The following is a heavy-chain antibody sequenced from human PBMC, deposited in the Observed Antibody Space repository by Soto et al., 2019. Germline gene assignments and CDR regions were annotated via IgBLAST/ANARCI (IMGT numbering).Heavy chain of an antibody. CDR2: IWYDASNK. D-gene: IGHD4-17*01. CDR1: GFTYSSYG. J-gene: IGHJ4*02. Sequence: GGCLGHYCVESGFTYSSYGMHWVRQAPGKGLEWVALIWYDASNKYYAASVKGRFTISRDNSKNTLYLQMNRLRAEDTAVYYCARDGADYLQLKYYFDYWGQGTLVTVSS. CDR3: ARDGADYLQLKYYFDY. V-gene: IGHV3-33*01.